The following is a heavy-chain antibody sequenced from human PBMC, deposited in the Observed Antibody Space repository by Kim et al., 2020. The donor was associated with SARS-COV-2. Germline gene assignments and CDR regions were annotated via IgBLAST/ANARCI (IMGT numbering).Heavy chain of an antibody. V-gene: IGHV4-31*03. CDR3: ERSPAYHGFDP. CDR2: ISDSGNT. J-gene: IGHJ5*02. D-gene: IGHD2-21*01. CDR1: GGSISSKDYY. Sequence: SETLSLTCTVSGGSISSKDYYWSWIRQHQGKGPEWIVFISDSGNTNYNPTLRSRVTISVDTSKNQFSLKLSLVADADTAGYFCERSPAYHGFDPWGQGLMVSVSS.